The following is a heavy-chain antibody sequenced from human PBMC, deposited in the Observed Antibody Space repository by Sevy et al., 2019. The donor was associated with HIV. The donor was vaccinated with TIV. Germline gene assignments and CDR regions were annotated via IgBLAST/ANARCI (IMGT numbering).Heavy chain of an antibody. Sequence: GGYLRLSCAASGFTFSSYAMHWVRQAPGKGLEWVAVISYDGSNKYYADSVKGRFTISRDNSKNTLYLQMNSLRAEDTAVYYCARDRSITIFGVVISYYFDYWGQGTLVTVSS. D-gene: IGHD3-3*01. J-gene: IGHJ4*02. CDR1: GFTFSSYA. CDR2: ISYDGSNK. CDR3: ARDRSITIFGVVISYYFDY. V-gene: IGHV3-30-3*01.